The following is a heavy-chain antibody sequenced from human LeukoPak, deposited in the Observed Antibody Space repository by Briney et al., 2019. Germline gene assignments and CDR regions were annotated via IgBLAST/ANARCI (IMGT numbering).Heavy chain of an antibody. J-gene: IGHJ4*02. D-gene: IGHD2-2*01. V-gene: IGHV3-30-3*01. Sequence: GRSLRLSCAASGFTFSSYAMHWVRQAPGKGLEWVAVISYDGSNKYYADSVKGRFTISRDNSKNTLYLQMNSLRAEDTAVYYCAREYCSSTSCYGFDYWGQGTLVTVSS. CDR3: AREYCSSTSCYGFDY. CDR1: GFTFSSYA. CDR2: ISYDGSNK.